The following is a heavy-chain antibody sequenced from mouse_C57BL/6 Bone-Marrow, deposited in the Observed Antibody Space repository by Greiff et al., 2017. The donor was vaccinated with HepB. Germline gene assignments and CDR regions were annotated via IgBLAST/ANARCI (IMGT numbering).Heavy chain of an antibody. J-gene: IGHJ3*01. CDR2: IDPSDSYT. D-gene: IGHD1-1*02. CDR3: ARRDYCLEGFAY. V-gene: IGHV1-69*01. CDR1: GYTFTSYW. Sequence: QVQLQQPGAELVMPGASVKLSCKASGYTFTSYWMHWVKQRPGQGLEWIGEIDPSDSYTNYNQKFKGKSTLTVDKSSSTAYMQLSSLTSEDSAVYYCARRDYCLEGFAYWGQGTLVTVSA.